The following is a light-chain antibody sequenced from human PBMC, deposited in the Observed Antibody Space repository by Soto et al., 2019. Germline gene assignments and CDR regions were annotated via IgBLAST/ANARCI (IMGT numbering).Light chain of an antibody. CDR1: SSDIGAFNY. CDR3: SSSTTAFFYV. J-gene: IGLJ1*01. CDR2: GVT. V-gene: IGLV2-14*01. Sequence: QSVLTQPASVSGSPGQSITISCTGSSSDIGAFNYVAWYQQHPGKAPKLIIHGVTNRPSGVSSRFSGSKSDYTASLTISGLQAEDEADYYCSSSTTAFFYVFGTGTKLTVL.